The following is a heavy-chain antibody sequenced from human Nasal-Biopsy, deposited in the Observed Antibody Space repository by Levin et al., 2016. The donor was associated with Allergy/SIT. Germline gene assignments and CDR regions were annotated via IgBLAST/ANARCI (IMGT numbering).Heavy chain of an antibody. Sequence: GGPLRLSCAASGFTFSRDWMTWVRQPPGEGLEWVANIKRDGSEKHYLDSVEGRFTIYRDNAKNSLYLQMSSLRAEDTAVYYCVRDRTYYFQTGGPYYDVLDVWGPGTMVTVSS. CDR3: VRDRTYYFQTGGPYYDVLDV. CDR2: IKRDGSEK. CDR1: GFTFSRDW. V-gene: IGHV3-7*01. J-gene: IGHJ3*01. D-gene: IGHD3-22*01.